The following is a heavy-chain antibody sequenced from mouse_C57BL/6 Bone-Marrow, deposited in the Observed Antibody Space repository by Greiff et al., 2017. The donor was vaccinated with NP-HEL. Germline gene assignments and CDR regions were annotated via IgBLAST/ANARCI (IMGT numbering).Heavy chain of an antibody. Sequence: VQLKQSGPVLVKPGASVKMSCKASGYTFTDYYMNWVKQSHGKSLEWIGVINPYNGGTSYNQKFKGKATLTVDKSSSTAYMELNSLTSEDSAVYYCAEDLYDYDNYAMDYWGQGTSVTVSS. J-gene: IGHJ4*01. CDR2: INPYNGGT. V-gene: IGHV1-19*01. D-gene: IGHD2-4*01. CDR1: GYTFTDYY. CDR3: AEDLYDYDNYAMDY.